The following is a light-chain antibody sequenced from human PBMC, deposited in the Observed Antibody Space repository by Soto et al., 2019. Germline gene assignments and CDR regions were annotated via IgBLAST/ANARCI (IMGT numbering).Light chain of an antibody. CDR3: AAWDDTLKRYV. CDR1: NSNIASNT. CDR2: YNN. Sequence: QSVLTQPPSVSETPGQTVSISCSGSNSNIASNTVNWYQHLPGTAPKLLIYYNNQRPSGVPDRFSGSKSGTSASLAISGLQSEDESDYYCAAWDDTLKRYVFGTGTKLTVL. V-gene: IGLV1-44*01. J-gene: IGLJ1*01.